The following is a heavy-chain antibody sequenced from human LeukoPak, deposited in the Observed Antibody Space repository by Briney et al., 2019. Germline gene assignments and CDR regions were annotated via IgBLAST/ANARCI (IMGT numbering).Heavy chain of an antibody. D-gene: IGHD3-22*01. J-gene: IGHJ5*02. CDR3: AGRMIVGNWFDP. V-gene: IGHV1-8*01. CDR1: GYTFTSYD. Sequence: GASVKVSCKASGYTFTSYDINWVRQATGQGLEWMGWMNPNSGNTGYAQKFQGRVTMTRNTSISTAYMELSSLRSEDTAVYYCAGRMIVGNWFDPWGQGTLVTVSS. CDR2: MNPNSGNT.